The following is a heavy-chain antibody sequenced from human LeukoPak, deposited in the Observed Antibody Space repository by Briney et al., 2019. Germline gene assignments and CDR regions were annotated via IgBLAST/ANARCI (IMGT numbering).Heavy chain of an antibody. D-gene: IGHD3-10*01. CDR3: ARAGGSGSYSYFDY. Sequence: SETLSLICTVSGGSISSYYWSWIRQPPGKGLEWIGYIYYSGSTNYNPSLKSRVTISADTSKNQFSLKLSSVTAADTAVYYCARAGGSGSYSYFDYWGQGTLVTVSS. CDR1: GGSISSYY. J-gene: IGHJ4*02. CDR2: IYYSGST. V-gene: IGHV4-59*01.